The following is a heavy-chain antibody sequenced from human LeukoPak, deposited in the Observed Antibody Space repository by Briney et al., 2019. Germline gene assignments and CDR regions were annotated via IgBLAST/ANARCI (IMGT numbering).Heavy chain of an antibody. Sequence: SETLSLTCTVSGGSISSYYWSWIRQPPGKGLEWIGYIYYSGSTNYNPSLKSRVTISVDTSKNQFSLKLSSVTAADTAVYYCARGGRGVLSDYWGQGTLVTVSS. J-gene: IGHJ4*02. CDR1: GGSISSYY. D-gene: IGHD1-26*01. CDR2: IYYSGST. CDR3: ARGGRGVLSDY. V-gene: IGHV4-59*01.